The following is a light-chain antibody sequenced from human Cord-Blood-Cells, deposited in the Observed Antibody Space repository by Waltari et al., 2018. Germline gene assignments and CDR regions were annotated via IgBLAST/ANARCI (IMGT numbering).Light chain of an antibody. CDR2: LNSDGSH. CDR1: SGHSSYA. J-gene: IGLJ2*01. Sequence: LVLTQSPSASASLGASVKPTCPLSSGHSSYAIAWHQQQPEKGPRYLMKLNSDGSHSKGDGIPDRFSGSSSGAERYLTISSLQSEDEADYYCQTWGTGIQVYGGGTKLTVL. V-gene: IGLV4-69*01. CDR3: QTWGTGIQV.